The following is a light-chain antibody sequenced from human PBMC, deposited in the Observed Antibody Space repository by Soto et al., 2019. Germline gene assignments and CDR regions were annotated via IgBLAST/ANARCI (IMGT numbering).Light chain of an antibody. J-gene: IGLJ2*01. Sequence: QSVLTQPASVSGSPGQSITISCTGSSSDGGTYNLVSWYQQHPGKAPKLMIYEDTRRPSGVSNRFSGSRSANTASLTISGLQAEDEADYYCCSYAGSSTFEVFGGGTKLTVL. CDR1: SSDGGTYNL. CDR2: EDT. V-gene: IGLV2-23*02. CDR3: CSYAGSSTFEV.